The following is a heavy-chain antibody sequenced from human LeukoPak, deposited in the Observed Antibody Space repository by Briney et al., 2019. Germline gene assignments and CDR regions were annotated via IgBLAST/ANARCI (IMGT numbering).Heavy chain of an antibody. V-gene: IGHV1-46*01. CDR2: INPSGGST. CDR3: ARDRRIVVVPAAIHYYYYYGMDV. D-gene: IGHD2-2*02. CDR1: GYTFTSYY. Sequence: GASVKVSCKASGYTFTSYYMHWVRQAPGQGLEWMGIINPSGGSTSYAQKFQGRVTMTRDTSTSTVYMELSSLRSEDTAAYYCARDRRIVVVPAAIHYYYYYGMDVWGQGTTVTVSS. J-gene: IGHJ6*02.